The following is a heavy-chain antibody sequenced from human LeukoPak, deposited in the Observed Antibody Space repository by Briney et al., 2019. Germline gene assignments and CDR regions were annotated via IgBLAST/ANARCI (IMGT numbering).Heavy chain of an antibody. J-gene: IGHJ3*02. V-gene: IGHV3-30-3*01. CDR2: ISYDGSNK. CDR3: VRYWNDATDAFDI. CDR1: GFTFSSYA. D-gene: IGHD1-1*01. Sequence: PGGSLRLSCAASGFTFSSYAMHWVRQAPGKGLEWVAVISYDGSNKYYADTVKGRFTISRDNSKNTLYLQMNSLRAEDTAVYYCVRYWNDATDAFDIWGQGTMVTVSS.